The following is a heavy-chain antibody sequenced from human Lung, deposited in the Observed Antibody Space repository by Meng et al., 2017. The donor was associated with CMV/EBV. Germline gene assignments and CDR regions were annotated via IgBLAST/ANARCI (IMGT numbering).Heavy chain of an antibody. CDR3: ANDAFDI. Sequence: GEXLKISCAASGFTFSSYSMNWVRQAPGKGLEWVSYISTSSSTKYYADSVKGRFTISRDNAKNSLYLQMNSLRAEDTAVYYCANDAFDIWGQGTMVTVS. CDR2: ISTSSSTK. CDR1: GFTFSSYS. J-gene: IGHJ3*02. V-gene: IGHV3-48*04.